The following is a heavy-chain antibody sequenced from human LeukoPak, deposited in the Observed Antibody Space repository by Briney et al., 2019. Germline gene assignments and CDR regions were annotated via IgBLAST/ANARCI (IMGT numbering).Heavy chain of an antibody. V-gene: IGHV3-74*01. Sequence: GGSLRLSRAASGFTFSSHWMHWVRQAPGEGLVWVSRVNGPGDWTHYADSVRGRFIISRDNAENTISLQMNNLRAEDTAVYFCAREVFEGQRQSDAFDVWGQGTMVTVSS. CDR3: AREVFEGQRQSDAFDV. CDR2: VNGPGDWT. D-gene: IGHD6-25*01. CDR1: GFTFSSHW. J-gene: IGHJ3*01.